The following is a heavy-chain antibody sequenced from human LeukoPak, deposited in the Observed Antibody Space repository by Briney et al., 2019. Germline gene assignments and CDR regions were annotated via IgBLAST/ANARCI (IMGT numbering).Heavy chain of an antibody. J-gene: IGHJ5*02. Sequence: SETLSLTCTVSGGSISSGGYYWSWIRQHPGKGLEWIGYIYYSGSTYYNPSLKSRVTISVDTSKNQFSLKLSSVTAADTAVYYCARDKYGRFDPWGQGTLVTVSS. CDR3: ARDKYGRFDP. CDR1: GGSISSGGYY. CDR2: IYYSGST. D-gene: IGHD2-2*01. V-gene: IGHV4-31*03.